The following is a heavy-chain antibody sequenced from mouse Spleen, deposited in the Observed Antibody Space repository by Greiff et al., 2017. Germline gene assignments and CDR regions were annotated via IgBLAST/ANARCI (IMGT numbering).Heavy chain of an antibody. Sequence: VHVKQSGPSLVKPSQTLSLTCSVTGDSITSGYWNWIRKFPGNKLEYMGYISYSGSTYYNPSLKSRISITRDTSKNQYYLQLNSVTTEDTATYYCARYALFMDYWGQGTSVTVSS. CDR1: GDSITSGY. V-gene: IGHV3-8*02. J-gene: IGHJ4*01. CDR3: ARYALFMDY. CDR2: ISYSGST.